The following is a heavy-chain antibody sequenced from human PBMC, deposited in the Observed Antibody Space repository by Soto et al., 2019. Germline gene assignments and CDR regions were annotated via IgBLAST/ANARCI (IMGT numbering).Heavy chain of an antibody. J-gene: IGHJ6*02. CDR1: GFTFSSYG. CDR3: AKDQGLGLGYYYYGMDV. CDR2: ISYDGSNK. Sequence: GGSLRLSCAASGFTFSSYGMHWVRQAPGKGLEWVAVISYDGSNKYYADSVKGRFTISRDNSKNTLYLQMNSLRAEDTAVYYCAKDQGLGLGYYYYGMDVWGQGTTVTVSS. D-gene: IGHD3-16*01. V-gene: IGHV3-30*18.